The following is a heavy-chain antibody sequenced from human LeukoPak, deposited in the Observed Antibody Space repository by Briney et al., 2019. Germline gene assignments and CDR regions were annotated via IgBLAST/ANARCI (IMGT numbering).Heavy chain of an antibody. CDR2: ISGSGGST. CDR3: AKGEKYYYYYYMDV. D-gene: IGHD1-26*01. CDR1: GFTFSSYS. J-gene: IGHJ6*03. Sequence: GXXLRLSCAASGFTFSSYSMSWVRQAPGKGLEWVSAISGSGGSTYYADSVKGRFTISRDNSKNTLYLQMNSLRAEDTAVYYCAKGEKYYYYYYMDVWGKGTTVTVSS. V-gene: IGHV3-23*01.